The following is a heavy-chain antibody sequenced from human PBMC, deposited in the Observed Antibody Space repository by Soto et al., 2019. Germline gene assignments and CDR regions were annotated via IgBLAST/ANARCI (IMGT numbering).Heavy chain of an antibody. V-gene: IGHV1-2*02. D-gene: IGHD3-10*01. Sequence: GASVKVSCKASGYTFTGYYMHWVRQAPGQGLEWMGWINPNSGGTNYAQKFQGRVTMTRDTSISTAYMELSRLRSDDTAVYYCARTTYGSGSTYYYYYGMDVWGQGTTVTAP. CDR3: ARTTYGSGSTYYYYYGMDV. CDR1: GYTFTGYY. J-gene: IGHJ6*02. CDR2: INPNSGGT.